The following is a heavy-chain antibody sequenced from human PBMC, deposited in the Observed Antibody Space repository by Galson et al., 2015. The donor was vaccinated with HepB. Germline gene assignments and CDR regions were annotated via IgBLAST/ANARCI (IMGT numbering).Heavy chain of an antibody. CDR1: GGSFSGYY. CDR2: INHSGST. CDR3: ARGLPLGWFDP. J-gene: IGHJ5*02. D-gene: IGHD1-26*01. Sequence: ETLSLTCAVYGGSFSGYYWSWIRQPPGKGLEWIGEINHSGSTNYNPSLKSRVTISVDTSKNQFSLKLSSVTAADTAVYYCARGLPLGWFDPWGQGTLVTVSS. V-gene: IGHV4-34*01.